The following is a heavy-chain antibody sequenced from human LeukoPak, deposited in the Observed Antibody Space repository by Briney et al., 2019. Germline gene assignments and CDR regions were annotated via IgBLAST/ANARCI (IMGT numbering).Heavy chain of an antibody. J-gene: IGHJ4*02. CDR3: ARGKAYCSGGSCYPLDY. CDR2: INHSGST. D-gene: IGHD2-15*01. Sequence: PSETLSLTCAVYGGSFSGYYWSWIRQPPGKGLEWIGEINHSGSTNYNPSLKSRVTISVDTSKNQFSLKLSSVTAADTAVYYCARGKAYCSGGSCYPLDYWGQGALVTVSS. V-gene: IGHV4-34*01. CDR1: GGSFSGYY.